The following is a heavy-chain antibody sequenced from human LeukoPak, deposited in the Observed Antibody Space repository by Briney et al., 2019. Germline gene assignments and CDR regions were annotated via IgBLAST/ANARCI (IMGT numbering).Heavy chain of an antibody. D-gene: IGHD3-22*01. CDR2: IYYSGRT. CDR1: GDSVSRSDSY. J-gene: IGHJ1*01. Sequence: ASETLSLTCSVSGDSVSRSDSYRDWNRQPPGKGLEWIGTIYYSGRTYYSPSLKSRVTMSVDPSNNQFSLNLRSVTAADTALYYCARRRYYDGSGYLEWGQGTLLSVSS. CDR3: ARRRYYDGSGYLE. V-gene: IGHV4-39*01.